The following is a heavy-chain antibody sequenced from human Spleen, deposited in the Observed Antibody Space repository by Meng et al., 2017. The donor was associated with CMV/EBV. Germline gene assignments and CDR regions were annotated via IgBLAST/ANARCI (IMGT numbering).Heavy chain of an antibody. CDR2: IYYSGHT. CDR3: AREADDYVWRSYRPGASDI. Sequence: SETLSLTCTVSGGSISPYYWTWIRQPPGKGLEWIGYIYYSGHTNYNPSLKSRVTISVDTSKNQFSLRLSAVTAADTAVYYCAREADDYVWRSYRPGASDIWGQGTMVTVSS. J-gene: IGHJ3*02. D-gene: IGHD3-16*02. V-gene: IGHV4-59*01. CDR1: GGSISPYY.